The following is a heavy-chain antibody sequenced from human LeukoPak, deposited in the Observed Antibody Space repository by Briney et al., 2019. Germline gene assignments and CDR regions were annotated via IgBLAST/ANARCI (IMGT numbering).Heavy chain of an antibody. Sequence: GGSLRLSCAASGFTFSDYYMSWIRQAPGKGLEWVSYISSSGSTIYYADSVKGRFTISRDNSENTLYLQMNSLRAEDTAVYYCARADVGAMSYFDYWGQGTLVTVSS. CDR3: ARADVGAMSYFDY. CDR1: GFTFSDYY. D-gene: IGHD1-26*01. CDR2: ISSSGSTI. J-gene: IGHJ4*02. V-gene: IGHV3-11*04.